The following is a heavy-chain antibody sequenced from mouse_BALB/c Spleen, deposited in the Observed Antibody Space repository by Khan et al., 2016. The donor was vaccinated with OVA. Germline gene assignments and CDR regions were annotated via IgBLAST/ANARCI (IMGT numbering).Heavy chain of an antibody. CDR2: ISTYYGDA. CDR3: VRGSGNSRFAY. Sequence: QVQLQQSGAELVRPGVSVKISCKGSGYTFTDFAIHWVKQSHAKSLEWIGVISTYYGDADYNQKFKGKATMTVDQSSSTAFVELARLTPEDSANYYCVRGSGNSRFAYWGQGTLVTVSA. V-gene: IGHV1S137*01. CDR1: GYTFTDFA. D-gene: IGHD1-3*01. J-gene: IGHJ3*01.